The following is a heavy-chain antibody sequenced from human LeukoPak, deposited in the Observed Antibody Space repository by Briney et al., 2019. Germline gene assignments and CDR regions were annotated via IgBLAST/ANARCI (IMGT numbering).Heavy chain of an antibody. D-gene: IGHD3-22*01. J-gene: IGHJ4*02. Sequence: ASVKVSCKASGYTFTGYYMHWVRQAPGQGLEWMGRINPNSGGTSYAQKFQGRVTMTRDTSISTAYMELSSLRSEDTAVYYCARAVNYYDSSGYYGHYWGQGTLVTVSS. CDR1: GYTFTGYY. CDR3: ARAVNYYDSSGYYGHY. V-gene: IGHV1-2*06. CDR2: INPNSGGT.